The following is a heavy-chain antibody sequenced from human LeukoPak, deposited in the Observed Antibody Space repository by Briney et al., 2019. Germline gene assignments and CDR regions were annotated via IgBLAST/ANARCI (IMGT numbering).Heavy chain of an antibody. CDR2: INHSGST. CDR1: GGPFSGYY. J-gene: IGHJ4*02. CDR3: ARDFAPSRYYDSSGYYQGIDY. D-gene: IGHD3-22*01. V-gene: IGHV4-34*01. Sequence: SETLSLTCAVYGGPFSGYYWSWIRHLPGKGLEWIGEINHSGSTNYNPSLKSRVTISVDTSKNQFSLKLSSVTAADTAVYYCARDFAPSRYYDSSGYYQGIDYWGQGTLVTVSS.